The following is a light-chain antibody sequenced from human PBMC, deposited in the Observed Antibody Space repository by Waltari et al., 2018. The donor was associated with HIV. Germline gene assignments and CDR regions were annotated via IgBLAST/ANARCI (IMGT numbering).Light chain of an antibody. V-gene: IGKV3-20*01. CDR1: QSVRSTS. J-gene: IGKJ1*01. CDR2: GAS. CDR3: QQCGNSPWT. Sequence: EIVLTQSPGTLSVSPGERATLPCRASQSVRSTSLAWYQQKPGQAPRLLIYGASSRATGFPDRFSGSGSGTDFTLTISRLEPEDFAVYYCQQCGNSPWTFGQGTKVEIK.